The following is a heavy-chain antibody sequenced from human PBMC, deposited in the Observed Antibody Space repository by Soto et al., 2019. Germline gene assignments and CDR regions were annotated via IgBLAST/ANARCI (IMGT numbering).Heavy chain of an antibody. CDR2: LSGNGGST. Sequence: PVGSLRLSWADSGFACGRYAITWVRPAPGKGLEWVSSLSGNGGSTYYADSGKGRFTISRDNSKDMLHLQMYSLRAEDTAVYYCAKDARILDYDFWSGGNDAFDIWGQGTMVTVSS. J-gene: IGHJ3*02. CDR1: GFACGRYA. D-gene: IGHD3-3*01. V-gene: IGHV3-23*01. CDR3: AKDARILDYDFWSGGNDAFDI.